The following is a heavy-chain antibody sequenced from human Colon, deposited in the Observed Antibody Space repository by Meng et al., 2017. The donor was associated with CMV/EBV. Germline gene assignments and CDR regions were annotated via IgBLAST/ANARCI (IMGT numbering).Heavy chain of an antibody. CDR2: LNPKSGGI. J-gene: IGHJ4*02. D-gene: IGHD2-15*01. V-gene: IGHV1-2*02. CDR3: ARGPSSTIPGFPY. Sequence: ASVKVSCKASGYSFSGYYIHWVRQAPGPGLEWMGSLNPKSGGIKYAQKFQGRVTTTRDTSINTAYTDLTRLASDDTAVYFCARGPSSTIPGFPYWGQGTLVTVSS. CDR1: GYSFSGYY.